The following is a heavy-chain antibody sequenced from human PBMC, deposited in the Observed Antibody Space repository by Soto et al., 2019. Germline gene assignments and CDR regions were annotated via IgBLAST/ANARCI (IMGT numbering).Heavy chain of an antibody. CDR1: GFSLTSSGVA. V-gene: IGHV2-5*02. J-gene: IGHJ4*02. D-gene: IGHD6-19*01. Sequence: QVTLRESGPTLVKPTQTLTLTCTFSGFSLTSSGVAVGWIRQPPGKALEWLASIDWADETHYNPSLKNRSIITGDTSKNQVVLTMANMDPTDTATYYCARIVWLRFEFWGQGTPVTVSS. CDR3: ARIVWLRFEF. CDR2: IDWADET.